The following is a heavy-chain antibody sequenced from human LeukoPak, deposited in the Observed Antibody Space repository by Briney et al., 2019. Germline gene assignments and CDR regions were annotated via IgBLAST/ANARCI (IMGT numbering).Heavy chain of an antibody. J-gene: IGHJ3*02. CDR2: IKSRGDGETR. D-gene: IGHD3-3*01. CDR3: AAVGEWLSNAFNT. Sequence: PGGSLRLSCAASGFTFSIAWMSWVRQAPGKGLEWVGRIKSRGDGETRDYAAPVKDRFIISRDDSKNTLYLQMNSLRTEDTAIYYYAAVGEWLSNAFNTWGQGTLVTVSA. CDR1: GFTFSIAW. V-gene: IGHV3-15*01.